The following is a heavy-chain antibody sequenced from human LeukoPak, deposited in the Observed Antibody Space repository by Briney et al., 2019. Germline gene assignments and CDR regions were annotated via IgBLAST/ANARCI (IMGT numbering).Heavy chain of an antibody. V-gene: IGHV1-69*05. CDR2: IIPIFGTA. CDR1: GGTFSSYA. Sequence: SVRVSCKASGGTFSSYAISWVRQAPGQGLEWMGGIIPIFGTANYAQKFQGRVTITTDESTSTAYMELSSLRSEDTAVYYCARAGYYDFYNWFDPWGQGTLVTVSS. J-gene: IGHJ5*02. CDR3: ARAGYYDFYNWFDP. D-gene: IGHD3-3*01.